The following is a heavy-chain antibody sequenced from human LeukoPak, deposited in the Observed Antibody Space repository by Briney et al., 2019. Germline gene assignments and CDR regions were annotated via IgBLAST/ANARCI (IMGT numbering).Heavy chain of an antibody. D-gene: IGHD3-16*01. V-gene: IGHV3-23*01. CDR3: AKGLGESSTLFDY. Sequence: GGSLRLSCAASGFTFSSYAMSWVRQAPGTGLEWVSATSGSDASTYYADSVKGRFTISRDNSKNTVYLQMNSLRDEDTAVYFCAKGLGESSTLFDYWGQGTLVTVSS. CDR2: TSGSDAST. CDR1: GFTFSSYA. J-gene: IGHJ4*02.